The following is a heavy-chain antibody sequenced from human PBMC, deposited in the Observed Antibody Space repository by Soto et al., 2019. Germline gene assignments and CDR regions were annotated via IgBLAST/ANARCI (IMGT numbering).Heavy chain of an antibody. Sequence: EVQLVESGGGLVKPGESLKLSCTARGFTFNNAWMSWVRQAPGKGLEWVGLIKSKSNGGTTDYAAPVKGRFTISRDDSKNTVYLQMNSLKTEDTAVYYCTTDLRLAKSGDSCFIDYWGQGTLVSVSS. CDR1: GFTFNNAW. CDR2: IKSKSNGGTT. V-gene: IGHV3-15*01. J-gene: IGHJ4*02. CDR3: TTDLRLAKSGDSCFIDY. D-gene: IGHD2-15*01.